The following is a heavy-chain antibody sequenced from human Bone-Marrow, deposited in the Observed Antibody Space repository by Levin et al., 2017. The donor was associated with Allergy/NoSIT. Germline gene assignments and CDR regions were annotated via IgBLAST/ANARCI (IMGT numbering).Heavy chain of an antibody. V-gene: IGHV4-39*01. Sequence: SETLSLTCTVSGGSISSSSYYWGWIRQPPGKGLEWIGSIYYSGSTYYNPSLKSRVTISVDTSKNQFSLKLSSVTAADTAVYYCARHGPIAARRGGPRGTGTTSTVLDYWGQGTLVTVSS. CDR3: ARHGPIAARRGGPRGTGTTSTVLDY. J-gene: IGHJ4*02. D-gene: IGHD6-6*01. CDR2: IYYSGST. CDR1: GGSISSSSYY.